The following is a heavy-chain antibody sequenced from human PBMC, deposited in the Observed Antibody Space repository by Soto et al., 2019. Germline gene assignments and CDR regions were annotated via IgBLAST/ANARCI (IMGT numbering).Heavy chain of an antibody. V-gene: IGHV3-13*05. CDR3: ARGNYYDSSGYYRYYGMDV. CDR2: IGTAGDP. CDR1: GFTFSSYD. J-gene: IGHJ6*02. Sequence: QTGGSLRLSCAASGFTFSSYDMHWVRQATGKGLEWVSAIGTAGDPYYPGSVKGRFTISRENAKNSLYLQMNSLRAGDTAVYYCARGNYYDSSGYYRYYGMDVWGQGTTVTVSS. D-gene: IGHD3-22*01.